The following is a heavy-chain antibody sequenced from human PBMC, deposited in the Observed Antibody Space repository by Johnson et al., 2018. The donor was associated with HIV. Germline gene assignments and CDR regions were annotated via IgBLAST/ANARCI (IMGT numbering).Heavy chain of an antibody. CDR2: ISRSGSTI. J-gene: IGHJ3*02. Sequence: QVQLVESGGGLVKPGGSLRLSCAASGFTFSNAWMSWVRQAPGKGLEWISYISRSGSTIYYADSVKGRFTISRDNAQNSLYLQMNSLRAGDTAVYYCASEYSYGSHDAFDIWGQGTMVTVSS. CDR1: GFTFSNAW. V-gene: IGHV3-11*04. CDR3: ASEYSYGSHDAFDI. D-gene: IGHD5-18*01.